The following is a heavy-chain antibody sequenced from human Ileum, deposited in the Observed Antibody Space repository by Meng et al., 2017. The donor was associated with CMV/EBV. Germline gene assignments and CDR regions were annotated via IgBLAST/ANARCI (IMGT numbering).Heavy chain of an antibody. D-gene: IGHD5-24*01. Sequence: QITLKESGPTPVKPTQTLPLTRNFSGFSLSDADVGVAWIRQPPGKPLEWLALLYWTGDNHYSPSLKSRLTISKDTSKNQVFLSMTNMDPLVTGTYYCGHTAGWLSFHWGPGALVTVSS. V-gene: IGHV2-5*01. CDR1: GFSLSDADVG. J-gene: IGHJ1*01. CDR2: LYWTGDN. CDR3: GHTAGWLSFH.